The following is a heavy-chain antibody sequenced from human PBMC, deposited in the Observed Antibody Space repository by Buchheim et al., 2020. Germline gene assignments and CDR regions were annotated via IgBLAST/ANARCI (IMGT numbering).Heavy chain of an antibody. Sequence: QVQLQQWGAGLLKPSETLSLTCAVYGGSFSGYYWSWIRQPPGKGLGWIGEINHSGSTNYNPSLKSRVTISVDTSKNQFSLKLSSVTAADTAVYYCARLELRSLYGMDVWGQGTT. J-gene: IGHJ6*02. CDR2: INHSGST. D-gene: IGHD1-7*01. CDR1: GGSFSGYY. V-gene: IGHV4-34*01. CDR3: ARLELRSLYGMDV.